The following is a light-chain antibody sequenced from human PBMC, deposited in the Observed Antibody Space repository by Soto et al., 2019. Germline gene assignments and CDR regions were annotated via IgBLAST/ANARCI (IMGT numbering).Light chain of an antibody. CDR2: EVS. Sequence: QSVLTQPASVSGSPGQSINISCNGTSSDVGGYNYVSWYRQHPGKAPKLMIYEVSNRPSGVSDRFSGSKSDNTASLTISGLQAEDEADYYCSSYTSSTTLVVFGGGAKLTVL. CDR3: SSYTSSTTLVV. V-gene: IGLV2-14*01. CDR1: SSDVGGYNY. J-gene: IGLJ2*01.